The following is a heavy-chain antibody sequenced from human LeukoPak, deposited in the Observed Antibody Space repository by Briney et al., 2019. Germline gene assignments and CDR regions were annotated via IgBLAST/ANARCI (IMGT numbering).Heavy chain of an antibody. CDR2: YDPEDGAI. V-gene: IGHV1-24*01. CDR3: AAESNYRGYDSVAFDI. J-gene: IGHJ3*02. CDR1: GYALTELS. Sequence: ASVKVSCKVSGYALTELSMHWVRQAPGKGLEWMGGYDPEDGAIIYAQKFQGRATVTEDTFTDTAHMELSRLTSEDTAVYYCAAESNYRGYDSVAFDIWGQGTMVIVSS. D-gene: IGHD5-12*01.